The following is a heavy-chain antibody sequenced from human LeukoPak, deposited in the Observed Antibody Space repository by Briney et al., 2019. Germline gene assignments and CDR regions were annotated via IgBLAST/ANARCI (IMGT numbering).Heavy chain of an antibody. D-gene: IGHD3-22*01. J-gene: IGHJ4*02. CDR3: ARGIGAASSGYLVY. CDR1: GYTFSGYY. CDR2: INPNRGAT. V-gene: IGHV1-2*02. Sequence: ASVKVSCKASGYTFSGYYIHWVRQAPGQGLKWMGWINPNRGATHFAQNFQGRVTMTRDTSISTAYMELSSLRSDDTAVYYCARGIGAASSGYLVYWGQGTLVTVSS.